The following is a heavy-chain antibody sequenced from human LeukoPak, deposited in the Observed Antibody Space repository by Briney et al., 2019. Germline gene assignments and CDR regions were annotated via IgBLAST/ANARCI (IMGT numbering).Heavy chain of an antibody. V-gene: IGHV4-30-2*01. J-gene: IGHJ4*02. CDR2: IYHSGST. CDR1: GGSISSGGYY. CDR3: AREADSSSSYFDY. D-gene: IGHD6-6*01. Sequence: PSQTLSLTCTVSGGSISSGGYYWSWIRQPPGKGLEWIGYIYHSGSTYYNPSLKSRVTISVDRSKNQFSLKLSSVTAADTAVYYCAREADSSSSYFDYWGQGTLVTVSS.